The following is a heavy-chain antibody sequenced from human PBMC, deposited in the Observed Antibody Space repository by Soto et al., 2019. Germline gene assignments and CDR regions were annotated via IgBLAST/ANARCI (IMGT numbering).Heavy chain of an antibody. CDR2: IKSKTDGGTT. CDR1: GFTFSSYS. J-gene: IGHJ6*02. CDR3: TTGPTVYDFWSGYYAPSSYYYGMDV. Sequence: GGSLRLSCAASGFTFSSYSMNWVRQAPGKGLEWVGRIKSKTDGGTTDYAAPVKGRFTISRDDSKNTLYLQMNSLKTEDTAVYYCTTGPTVYDFWSGYYAPSSYYYGMDVWGQGTTVTVSS. V-gene: IGHV3-15*07. D-gene: IGHD3-3*01.